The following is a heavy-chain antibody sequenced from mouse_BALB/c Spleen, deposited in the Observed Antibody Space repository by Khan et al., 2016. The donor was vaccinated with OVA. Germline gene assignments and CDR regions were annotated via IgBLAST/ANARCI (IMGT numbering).Heavy chain of an antibody. CDR1: GYTFTSYW. CDR2: IYPGNSDT. D-gene: IGHD2-1*01. Sequence: EVQLQQSGTVLARPGASVKMSCKASGYTFTSYWMHWVKQRPGQGLEWISAIYPGNSDTNYNQKFKGKATLTAVTSTSTAYLELNSLTHEHSAVYYCTRNGFGNYESWDYWGQGTTLTVSS. CDR3: TRNGFGNYESWDY. J-gene: IGHJ2*01. V-gene: IGHV1-5*01.